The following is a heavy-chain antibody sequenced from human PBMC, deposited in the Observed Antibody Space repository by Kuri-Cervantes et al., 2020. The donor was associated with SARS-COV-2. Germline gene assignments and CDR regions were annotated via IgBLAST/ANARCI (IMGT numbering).Heavy chain of an antibody. CDR3: AKEGAEGGSSSWYYYYGMDV. Sequence: SLKISCAASGFTFDDYAMHWVRQAPGKGLEWVSGISWNSGSIGYADSVKGRFTISRDNAKNSLYLQMNSLRAEDTAVYYCAKEGAEGGSSSWYYYYGMDVWGQGTTVTVSS. CDR1: GFTFDDYA. D-gene: IGHD6-13*01. J-gene: IGHJ6*02. CDR2: ISWNSGSI. V-gene: IGHV3-9*01.